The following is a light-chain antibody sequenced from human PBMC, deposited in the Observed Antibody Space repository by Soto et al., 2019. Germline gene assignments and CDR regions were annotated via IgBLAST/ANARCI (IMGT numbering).Light chain of an antibody. CDR1: QSVSSN. V-gene: IGKV3-15*01. J-gene: IGKJ1*01. CDR2: GAS. CDR3: QQYNKWPPT. Sequence: EIVLTQSPATLSLSPGERATLSCRASQSVSSNLAWFQQKPGQAPRLLIYGASTRDTGIPARFSGSGSGTEFTLTISSLQSEDFAVYHCQQYNKWPPTFGQGTKVDIK.